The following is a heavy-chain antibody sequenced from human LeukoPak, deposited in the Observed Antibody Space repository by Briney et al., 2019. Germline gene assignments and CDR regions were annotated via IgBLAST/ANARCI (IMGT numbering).Heavy chain of an antibody. Sequence: GGSLRLSCETAGFTFSSYVMHWVRRTPGKGLEWVAYIKKTGSETYYVDSVKGRFTITRDNARNSLFLQMNSLRAEDTAVYYCAREDGYCSGGNCYSYFDSWGQGTLVTVSS. J-gene: IGHJ4*02. CDR3: AREDGYCSGGNCYSYFDS. CDR2: IKKTGSET. CDR1: GFTFSSYV. D-gene: IGHD2-15*01. V-gene: IGHV3-7*01.